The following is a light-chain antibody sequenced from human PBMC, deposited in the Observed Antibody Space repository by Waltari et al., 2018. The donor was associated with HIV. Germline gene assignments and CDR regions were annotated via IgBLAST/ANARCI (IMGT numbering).Light chain of an antibody. CDR2: GNT. J-gene: IGLJ2*01. V-gene: IGLV3-19*01. CDR3: NSRDSSGNRVV. Sequence: SSELTQDPAVSVALGQTVRITCQGDSLRNYFASWYQQKPGQAPILVIYGNTNRPSGIPDRFSGSNSGNAASLTITGVQAGDEADYYCNSRDSSGNRVVFGGGTKLTVL. CDR1: SLRNYF.